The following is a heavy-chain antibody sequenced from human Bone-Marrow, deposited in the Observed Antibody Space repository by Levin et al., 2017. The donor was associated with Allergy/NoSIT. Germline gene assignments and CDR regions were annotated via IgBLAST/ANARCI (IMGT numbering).Heavy chain of an antibody. CDR3: AKEEATRRAYSSSSFDY. J-gene: IGHJ4*02. CDR2: ISGSGGST. CDR1: GLTFSSYA. D-gene: IGHD6-6*01. V-gene: IGHV3-23*01. Sequence: GGSLRLSCAASGLTFSSYAMSWVRQAPGKGLEWVSAISGSGGSTYYADSVKGRFTISRDTSKNTLYLQMNSLRAEDTAVYYCAKEEATRRAYSSSSFDYWGQGTLVTVSS.